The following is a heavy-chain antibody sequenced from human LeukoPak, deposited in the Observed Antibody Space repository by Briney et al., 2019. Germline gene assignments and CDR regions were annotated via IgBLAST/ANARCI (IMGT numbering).Heavy chain of an antibody. J-gene: IGHJ4*02. D-gene: IGHD5-24*01. CDR2: IIPILGIA. Sequence: GASVKVSCKASGGTFSSYAISWVRQAPGQGLEWMGRIIPILGIANYAQKFQGRVTITADKSTSTAYMELSSLRSEDTAVYYCARLKYGDRDGYNSDYWGQGTLVTVSS. V-gene: IGHV1-69*04. CDR3: ARLKYGDRDGYNSDY. CDR1: GGTFSSYA.